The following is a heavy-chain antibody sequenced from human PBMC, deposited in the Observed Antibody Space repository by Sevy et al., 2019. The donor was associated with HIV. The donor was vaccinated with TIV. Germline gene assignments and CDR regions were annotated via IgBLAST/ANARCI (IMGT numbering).Heavy chain of an antibody. CDR2: IWFDGSNE. D-gene: IGHD1-20*01. CDR3: ASLYNGFDY. V-gene: IGHV3-33*01. CDR1: GFTFSTYG. Sequence: GGSLRLSCAASGFTFSTYGVHWVRQAPGKGLEWLAVIWFDGSNEYYADSVKGRFTISRDIAKNTLHLQMNSLRAEDTAVYYCASLYNGFDYWGQGTLVTVSS. J-gene: IGHJ4*02.